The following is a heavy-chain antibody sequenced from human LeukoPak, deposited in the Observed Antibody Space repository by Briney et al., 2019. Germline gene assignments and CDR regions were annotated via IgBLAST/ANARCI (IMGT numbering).Heavy chain of an antibody. D-gene: IGHD4-17*01. V-gene: IGHV3-30-3*01. CDR2: ISYDGSNK. CDR1: GFTFSSYA. Sequence: GGSLRLSCAASGFTFSSYAMHWVRQAPGKGLEWVAVISYDGSNKYYADSVKGRFTISRDNSKNTLYLEMNSLRAEDTAVYYCASPRRYGDPWYFDYWGQGTLVTVSS. CDR3: ASPRRYGDPWYFDY. J-gene: IGHJ4*02.